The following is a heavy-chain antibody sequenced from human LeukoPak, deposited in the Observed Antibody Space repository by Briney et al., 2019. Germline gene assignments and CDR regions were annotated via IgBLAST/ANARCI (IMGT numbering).Heavy chain of an antibody. CDR3: ARSSPTERGNWGAFDI. D-gene: IGHD7-27*01. CDR2: ISSSGSTI. J-gene: IGHJ3*02. Sequence: GGSLRLSCAATGFTFSSYNMSWIRQAPGRGLEWVSYISSSGSTIYYADSVKGRFTISRDNAKNSLYLQMNSLRAEDTAVYYCARSSPTERGNWGAFDIWGQGTMVTVSS. V-gene: IGHV3-11*01. CDR1: GFTFSSYN.